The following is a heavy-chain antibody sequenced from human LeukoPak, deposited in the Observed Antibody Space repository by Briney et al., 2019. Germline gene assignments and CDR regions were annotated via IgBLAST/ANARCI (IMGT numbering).Heavy chain of an antibody. CDR2: IGVGGDT. Sequence: GGSLRLSCVASGFNLSKNDMHWVRQTTKRGLEWVSAIGVGGDTYYADPVKGRFTISREDGKNSVYLQMNSLRAGDTAVYFCAKAFDYNGLRGEGGSFDCWGQGALVTVSS. CDR3: AKAFDYNGLRGEGGSFDC. J-gene: IGHJ4*02. CDR1: GFNLSKND. V-gene: IGHV3-13*01. D-gene: IGHD4-11*01.